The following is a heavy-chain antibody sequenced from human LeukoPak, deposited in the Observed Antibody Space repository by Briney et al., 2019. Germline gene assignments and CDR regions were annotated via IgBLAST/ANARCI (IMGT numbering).Heavy chain of an antibody. V-gene: IGHV4-4*07. Sequence: SETLSLTCNVFGVSISNYFWSWLRQPAGKGLEWIGRFYASGTTYYNPSLRSRVTLPMDTSKNHFSLKLTSVTAADTAVYYCARTHCGGGSCDTFDPWGQGTLVTVSS. J-gene: IGHJ5*02. CDR1: GVSISNYF. CDR2: FYASGTT. D-gene: IGHD2-21*01. CDR3: ARTHCGGGSCDTFDP.